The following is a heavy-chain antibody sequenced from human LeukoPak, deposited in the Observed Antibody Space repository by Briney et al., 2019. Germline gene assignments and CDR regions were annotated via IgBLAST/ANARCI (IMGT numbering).Heavy chain of an antibody. J-gene: IGHJ5*02. CDR3: ARGISSVLDP. CDR1: GYTLSNHA. V-gene: IGHV1-46*01. D-gene: IGHD2/OR15-2a*01. Sequence: GASVKVSCKGSGYTLSNHAFSWVRQAPGQGLEWMGIINPSGGSTSYAQKFQGRVTMTRDTSTSTVYMELSSLRSEDTAVYYCARGISSVLDPWGQGTLVTVSS. CDR2: INPSGGST.